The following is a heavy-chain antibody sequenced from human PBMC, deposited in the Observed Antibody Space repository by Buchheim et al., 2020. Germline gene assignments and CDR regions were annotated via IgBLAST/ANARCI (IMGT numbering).Heavy chain of an antibody. CDR1: GFTFSNFW. V-gene: IGHV3-74*01. CDR2: TDSDGSST. Sequence: QLVESGGGLVQPGGSLRLSCAASGFTFSNFWMHWVRQAPGKGLVWVSRTDSDGSSTDYADSVKGRFTISRDNAKNTLYLQMNSLRPEDTAVYFCVRDWYGMDVWGRGTT. J-gene: IGHJ6*02. CDR3: VRDWYGMDV.